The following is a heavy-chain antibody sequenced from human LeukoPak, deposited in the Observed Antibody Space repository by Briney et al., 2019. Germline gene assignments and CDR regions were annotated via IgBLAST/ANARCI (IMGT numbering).Heavy chain of an antibody. Sequence: SETLSLTCAVYGGSFSGYYWSWIRQPPGKGLEWIGEINHSGSTNYNPSLKSRVTISVDTPKNQFSLKLSSVTAADTAVYYCARAISFYYDSSGSPWGQGTLVTVSS. D-gene: IGHD3-22*01. V-gene: IGHV4-34*01. CDR3: ARAISFYYDSSGSP. CDR2: INHSGST. J-gene: IGHJ5*02. CDR1: GGSFSGYY.